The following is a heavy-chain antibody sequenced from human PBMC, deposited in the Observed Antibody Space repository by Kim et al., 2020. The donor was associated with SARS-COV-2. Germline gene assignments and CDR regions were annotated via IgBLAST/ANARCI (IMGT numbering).Heavy chain of an antibody. Sequence: GGSLRLSCAASGFTFSSYAMHWVRQAPGKGLEWVAVISYDGSNKYYADSVKGRFTISRDNSKNTLYLQMNSLRAEDTAVYYCARSVRQDTAMPTGYWGQGTLVTVSS. J-gene: IGHJ4*02. V-gene: IGHV3-30-3*01. CDR2: ISYDGSNK. CDR1: GFTFSSYA. D-gene: IGHD5-18*01. CDR3: ARSVRQDTAMPTGY.